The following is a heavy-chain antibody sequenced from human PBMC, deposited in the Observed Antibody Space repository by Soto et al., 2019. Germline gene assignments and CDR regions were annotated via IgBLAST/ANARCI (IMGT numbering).Heavy chain of an antibody. V-gene: IGHV3-11*01. CDR2: ISSSGSTI. CDR1: GFTFSHYY. Sequence: QVQLVESGGGLVKPGGSLRLSCAASGFTFSHYYMSWIRQAPGKGLEWVSYISSSGSTIYYADSVKGRFTISRDNAKTSLYLQMNSLRAEDTAVYYCARVWVVAALWWFDPWGQGTLVTVSS. D-gene: IGHD2-15*01. CDR3: ARVWVVAALWWFDP. J-gene: IGHJ5*02.